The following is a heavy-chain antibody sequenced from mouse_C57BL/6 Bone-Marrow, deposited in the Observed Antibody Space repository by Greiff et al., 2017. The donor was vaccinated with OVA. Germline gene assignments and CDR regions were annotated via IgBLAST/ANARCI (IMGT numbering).Heavy chain of an antibody. Sequence: QVQLKQPGAELVKPGASVKLSCKASGYTFTSYWMHWVKQRPGQGLEWIGMIHPNSGSTNYNEKFKSKATLTVDKSSSTAYMQLSSLTSEDSAVYYCARNSSGQAFYFDYWGRGTTLTVSS. J-gene: IGHJ2*01. CDR3: ARNSSGQAFYFDY. CDR2: IHPNSGST. V-gene: IGHV1-64*01. CDR1: GYTFTSYW. D-gene: IGHD3-2*02.